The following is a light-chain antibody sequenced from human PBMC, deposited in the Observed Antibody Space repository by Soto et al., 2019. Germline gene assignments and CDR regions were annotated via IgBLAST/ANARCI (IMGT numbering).Light chain of an antibody. Sequence: EIVLTQSPATLSLSPGERATLSCRASQSVSSYLAWYQQKPGQAPRLLISDASNRATGIPARFSGSGSGTDFTLTISSLEPEDFATYYCQQSYSIPRTFGQGTKLQIK. CDR1: QSVSSY. CDR3: QQSYSIPRT. V-gene: IGKV3-11*01. J-gene: IGKJ2*01. CDR2: DAS.